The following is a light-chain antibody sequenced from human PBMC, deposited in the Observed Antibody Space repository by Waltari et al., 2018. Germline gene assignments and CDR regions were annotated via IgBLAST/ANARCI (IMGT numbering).Light chain of an antibody. Sequence: QSVLTQPPSASGTPGQRVTSSCSGSRSTIGSNYVYWYQQLPGTAPELLIYRNTQRRSGVPDRFSGSTSGTSASLAISGLRSEDEADYYCAAWDDSLSGPWVFGGGTKLTVL. CDR2: RNT. CDR1: RSTIGSNY. CDR3: AAWDDSLSGPWV. V-gene: IGLV1-47*01. J-gene: IGLJ3*02.